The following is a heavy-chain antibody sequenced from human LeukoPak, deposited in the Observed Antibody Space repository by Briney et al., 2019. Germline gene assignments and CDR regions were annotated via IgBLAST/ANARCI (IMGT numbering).Heavy chain of an antibody. V-gene: IGHV3-23*01. D-gene: IGHD6-19*01. CDR2: ISGSGGST. CDR3: AKGRRVAVAGTSWFDP. J-gene: IGHJ5*02. CDR1: GFTFSSYA. Sequence: GGSLRLPCAASGFTFSSYAMSWVRQAPGKGLEWVSAISGSGGSTYYADSVKGRFTISRDNSKNTLYLQMNSLRAEDTAVYYCAKGRRVAVAGTSWFDPWGQGTLVTVSS.